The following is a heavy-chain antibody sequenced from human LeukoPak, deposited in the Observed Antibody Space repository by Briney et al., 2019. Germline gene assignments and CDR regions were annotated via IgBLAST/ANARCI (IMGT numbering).Heavy chain of an antibody. J-gene: IGHJ5*02. D-gene: IGHD3-10*01. CDR2: IYYSGST. V-gene: IGHV4-39*07. CDR1: GGSISSSSYY. Sequence: PSETLSLTCTVSGGSISSSSYYWGWIRQPPGKGLEWIGSIYYSGSTYYNPSLKSRVTISVDTSKNQFSLKLSSVTAADTAVYYCARKINVLLWFGTTRRTGGGFDPWGQGTLVTVSS. CDR3: ARKINVLLWFGTTRRTGGGFDP.